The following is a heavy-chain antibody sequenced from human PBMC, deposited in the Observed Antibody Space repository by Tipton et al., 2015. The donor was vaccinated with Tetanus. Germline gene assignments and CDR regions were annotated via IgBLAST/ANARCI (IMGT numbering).Heavy chain of an antibody. D-gene: IGHD1-14*01. J-gene: IGHJ6*04. V-gene: IGHV3-23*01. Sequence: SLRLSCAASGFTFKSYTMNWVRQAPGNGLEWVAAISGSRLTPYYADSVKGRFTISRDNSKNTLSLQLNSLRAGDTAIYYCAKEALGVLNLWGKGTTVIVSP. CDR3: AKEALGVLNL. CDR1: GFTFKSYT. CDR2: ISGSRLTP.